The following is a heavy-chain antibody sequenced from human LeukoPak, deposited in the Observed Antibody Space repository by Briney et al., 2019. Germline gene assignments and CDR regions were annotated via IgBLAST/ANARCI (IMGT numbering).Heavy chain of an antibody. CDR3: VRDRSTTTWTRFDS. Sequence: SGGSLRLSCAASGFTVSNNYMSWVRQAPGKGLEWVSIIYSSDNTYYADSVKGRFTISRDNSKNTLFLQMNSLRAEDTAVYYCVRDRSTTTWTRFDSWGQGTLVTVSS. V-gene: IGHV3-53*01. CDR1: GFTVSNNY. J-gene: IGHJ4*02. CDR2: IYSSDNT. D-gene: IGHD1-1*01.